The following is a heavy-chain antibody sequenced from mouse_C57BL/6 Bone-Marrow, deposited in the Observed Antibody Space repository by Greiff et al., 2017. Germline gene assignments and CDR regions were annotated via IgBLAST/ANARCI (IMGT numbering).Heavy chain of an antibody. J-gene: IGHJ4*01. CDR1: GYTFTDYY. CDR2: INPYNGGT. CDR3: ARRTYYAMDY. V-gene: IGHV1-19*01. Sequence: VQLQQSGPVLVKPGASVKMSCKASGYTFTDYYMNWVKQSHGKSLEWIGVINPYNGGTSYNQKFKGKATLTVDKSSSTAYMELNSLTSEDSAVYYCARRTYYAMDYWVQGTSVTVSS.